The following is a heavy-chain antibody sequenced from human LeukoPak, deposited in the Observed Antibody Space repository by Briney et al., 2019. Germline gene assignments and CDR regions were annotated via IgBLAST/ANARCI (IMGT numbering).Heavy chain of an antibody. CDR1: GGSISSSSYY. J-gene: IGHJ6*03. CDR2: IYYSGST. D-gene: IGHD4-11*01. V-gene: IGHV4-39*07. CDR3: ARRGGDDYSNYYYYYMDV. Sequence: KPSETLSLTCTVSGGSISSSSYYWGWIRQPPGKGLEWIGSIYYSGSTYYNPSLKSRVTISVDTSKNPFSLKLSSVTAADTAVYYCARRGGDDYSNYYYYYMDVWGKGTTVTVSS.